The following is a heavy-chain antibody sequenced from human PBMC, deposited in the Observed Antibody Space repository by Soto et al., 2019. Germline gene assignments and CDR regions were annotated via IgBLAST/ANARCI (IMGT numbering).Heavy chain of an antibody. D-gene: IGHD3-10*01. CDR2: IRSKAYGGTT. J-gene: IGHJ4*02. CDR3: TRDLVLYPY. V-gene: IGHV3-49*03. CDR1: GLTFDDYA. Sequence: GGSMKLSCTASGLTFDDYAMSWFRQAPGKGLEWVGFIRSKAYGGTTEYAASVKGRFTISRDDSKSIAYLQMNSLKTEDTAVYYCTRDLVLYPYWGQGTLVTVSS.